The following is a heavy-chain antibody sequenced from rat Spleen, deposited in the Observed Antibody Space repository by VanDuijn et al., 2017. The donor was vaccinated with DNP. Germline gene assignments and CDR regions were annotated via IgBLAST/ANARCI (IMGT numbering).Heavy chain of an antibody. CDR1: GFTFSDYY. V-gene: IGHV5S11*01. J-gene: IGHJ3*01. Sequence: EVQLVESGGGLVQPGRSLKLSCAASGFTFSDYYMAWVRQAPTKGLEWVAYISSDGGSNYNGDSVKGRFTISRDNAKSTLYLQMDSLRSEETATYYCARHGYEDWFAYWGQGTLVTVSS. CDR3: ARHGYEDWFAY. D-gene: IGHD1-7*01. CDR2: ISSDGGSN.